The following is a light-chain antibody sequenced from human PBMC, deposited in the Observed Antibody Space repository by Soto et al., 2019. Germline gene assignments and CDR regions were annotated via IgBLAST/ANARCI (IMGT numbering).Light chain of an antibody. CDR3: QHYNSYGT. V-gene: IGKV1-5*01. J-gene: IGKJ1*01. CDR1: QSISSW. CDR2: DAS. Sequence: DIQMTQSPSTLSAAVGDRVTITCRASQSISSWLAWYQQKPGKAPKLLIYDASSLESGVPPRFSGSGSGTEFTLTISSLQPDDFATYYCQHYNSYGTFGQGTKVDIK.